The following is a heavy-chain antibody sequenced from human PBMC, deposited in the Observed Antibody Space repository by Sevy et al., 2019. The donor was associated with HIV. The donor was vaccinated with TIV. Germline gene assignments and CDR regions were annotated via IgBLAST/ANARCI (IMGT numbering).Heavy chain of an antibody. J-gene: IGHJ4*02. D-gene: IGHD6-19*01. CDR1: GFTFNIYG. CDR2: IWYDGRNK. CDR3: ARERIAVAVIGYYFDF. V-gene: IGHV3-33*01. Sequence: GGSLRLSCAASGFTFNIYGMHWVRQAPGKGLEWVAVIWYDGRNKEYADSVKGRFTVSRDNSKNTLYLQMNSLRAEDTALYYCARERIAVAVIGYYFDFWGRGTLVTVSS.